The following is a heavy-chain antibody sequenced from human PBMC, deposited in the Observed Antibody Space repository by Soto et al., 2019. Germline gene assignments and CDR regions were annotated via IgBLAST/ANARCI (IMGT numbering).Heavy chain of an antibody. CDR2: ISGGGAST. CDR3: SKWDGYGDQ. D-gene: IGHD5-12*01. Sequence: EVQLLESGGGLVQPGGSLRLSCAASGFTFSTNSMTWVRQAPGKGLEWVCGISGGGASTHYADSVKGRFTISRDNSKNIVYLQRNRMTADDTAVYFFSKWDGYGDQWGQGTLVTVSS. V-gene: IGHV3-23*01. J-gene: IGHJ5*02. CDR1: GFTFSTNS.